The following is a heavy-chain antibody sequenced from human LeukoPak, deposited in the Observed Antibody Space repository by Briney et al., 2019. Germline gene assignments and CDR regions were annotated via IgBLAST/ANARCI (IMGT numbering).Heavy chain of an antibody. Sequence: SETLSLTCAVYGGSFSGYYWSWIRQPPGKGLEWIGEINHSGSTNYNPSLKSRVTISVDTSKNQFSLKLSSVTAAGTAVYYCAGLKFMVRVFDYWGQGTLVTVSS. CDR3: AGLKFMVRVFDY. CDR2: INHSGST. V-gene: IGHV4-34*01. D-gene: IGHD3-10*01. CDR1: GGSFSGYY. J-gene: IGHJ4*02.